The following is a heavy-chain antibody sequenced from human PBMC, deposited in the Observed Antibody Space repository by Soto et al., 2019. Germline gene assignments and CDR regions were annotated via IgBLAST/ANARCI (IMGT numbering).Heavy chain of an antibody. CDR1: GYTFTSYF. CDR3: ARVSRGAFDI. CDR2: FDPSGVAT. V-gene: IGHV1-46*01. J-gene: IGHJ3*02. Sequence: ASVKVSCKASGYTFTSYFIHWVRQAPGQGLEWMGVFDPSGVATSSAQKFQGRLTMTRDTSTSTVYMDLTSLGSDDTALYYCARVSRGAFDIWGQGTLVTVSS.